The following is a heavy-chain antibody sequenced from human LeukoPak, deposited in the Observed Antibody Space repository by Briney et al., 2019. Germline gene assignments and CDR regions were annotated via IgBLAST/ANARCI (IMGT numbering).Heavy chain of an antibody. V-gene: IGHV1-8*01. CDR2: MNPNSGNT. J-gene: IGHJ3*02. Sequence: ASVKVSCKASGYTFTSYDINWVRHATGQGLEWMGWMNPNSGNTGYTQKFQARVTMTRNTSISTAYMELSSLRSEDTAVYYCARGEEEFDIWGQGTMVTVSS. CDR3: ARGEEEFDI. CDR1: GYTFTSYD.